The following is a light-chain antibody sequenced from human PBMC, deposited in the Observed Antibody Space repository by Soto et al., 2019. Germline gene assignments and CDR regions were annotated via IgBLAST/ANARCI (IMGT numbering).Light chain of an antibody. CDR2: DAS. V-gene: IGKV1-39*01. CDR3: QQSDSTPYT. J-gene: IGKJ2*01. Sequence: DIQMTHSPSSLSASVGDRVTITCRSSQTISNYLNWYQQKPGKAPRLLIYDASSLLSGVPSRFSGSGSWADFTLTIARLQPEDFSTYYCQQSDSTPYTFGHGHKWE. CDR1: QTISNY.